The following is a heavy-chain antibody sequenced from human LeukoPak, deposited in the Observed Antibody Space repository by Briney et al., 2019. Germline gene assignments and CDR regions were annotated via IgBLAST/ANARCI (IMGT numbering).Heavy chain of an antibody. J-gene: IGHJ4*02. V-gene: IGHV3-73*01. CDR1: GFTFSGSA. D-gene: IGHD4-17*01. CDR2: IRSKANSYAT. CDR3: TIPVTPFDY. Sequence: GVSLRLSCAASGFTFSGSAMHWVRQASGKGLEWVGRIRSKANSYATAYAASVKGRFTISRDDSKNTAYLQMNSLKTEDTAVYYCTIPVTPFDYWGQGTLVTVSS.